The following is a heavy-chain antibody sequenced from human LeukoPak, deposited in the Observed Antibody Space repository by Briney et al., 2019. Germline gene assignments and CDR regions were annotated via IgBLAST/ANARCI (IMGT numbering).Heavy chain of an antibody. V-gene: IGHV1-18*03. J-gene: IGHJ6*03. Sequence: ASVKVSCKASGYTFTSYGISWVRQAPGQGLEWMGWISAYNGNTNYAQKLQGRVTMTTDTSTSTAHMELRSLRSDDMAVYYCARGNVVEYYDFWSGPLEGYYMDVWGKGTTVTVSS. CDR2: ISAYNGNT. CDR3: ARGNVVEYYDFWSGPLEGYYMDV. CDR1: GYTFTSYG. D-gene: IGHD3-3*01.